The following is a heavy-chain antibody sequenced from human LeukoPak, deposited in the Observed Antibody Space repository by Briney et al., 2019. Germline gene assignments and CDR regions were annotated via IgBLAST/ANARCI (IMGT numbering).Heavy chain of an antibody. CDR1: GFTFSSYA. V-gene: IGHV3-23*01. CDR2: ISGSGGST. CDR3: AKSRPTYYYDSSGYSRHY. J-gene: IGHJ4*02. D-gene: IGHD3-22*01. Sequence: PGGSLRLSCAASGFTFSSYAMSWVRQAPGKGLEWVSAISGSGGSTYYADSVKGRFIISRDNSKNTLYLQMNSLRAEDTAVYYCAKSRPTYYYDSSGYSRHYWGQGTLVTVSS.